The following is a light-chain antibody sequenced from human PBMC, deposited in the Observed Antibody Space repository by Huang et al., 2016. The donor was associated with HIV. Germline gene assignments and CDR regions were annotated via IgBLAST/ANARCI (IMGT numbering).Light chain of an antibody. V-gene: IGKV1-39*01. J-gene: IGKJ4*01. CDR2: AAS. CDR1: QSINSY. Sequence: DIQMTQSPSSLSASVGDRVTITCRASQSINSYLNWYQQKPGKAPKVLSYAASSLQSGVPARFSGSGSGTYFTLTINSLQPEDFAIYYCQQSYNTPLTFGGGTRLEIK. CDR3: QQSYNTPLT.